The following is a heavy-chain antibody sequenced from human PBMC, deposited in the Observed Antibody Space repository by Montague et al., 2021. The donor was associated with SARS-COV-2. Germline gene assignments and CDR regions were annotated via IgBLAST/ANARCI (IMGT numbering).Heavy chain of an antibody. V-gene: IGHV4-39*01. CDR1: GGSISSSSYY. J-gene: IGHJ5*02. D-gene: IGHD5-12*01. Sequence: SETLSLTCTVSGGSISSSSYYWGWIRQPPGKGLEWIGSIYYSGSTYYNPSLKSRVTISVDTSKNQFSLKLSSVTAADTAVYYCASGYSGYDDPSGFDPWGQGTLVTVSS. CDR2: IYYSGST. CDR3: ASGYSGYDDPSGFDP.